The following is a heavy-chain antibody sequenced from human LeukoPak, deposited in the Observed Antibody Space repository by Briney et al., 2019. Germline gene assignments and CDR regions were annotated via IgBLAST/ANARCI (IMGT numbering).Heavy chain of an antibody. Sequence: GASVKVSCKASGGTFSSYAISWVRQAPGQGLEWMGGIIPIFGTANYAQKFQGRVTITMDESTSTAYMELSSLRSEDTAVYYCARGPEVVVPAAIPSYYYYYMDVWGKGTTVTVSS. D-gene: IGHD2-2*02. V-gene: IGHV1-69*05. CDR3: ARGPEVVVPAAIPSYYYYYMDV. CDR2: IIPIFGTA. J-gene: IGHJ6*03. CDR1: GGTFSSYA.